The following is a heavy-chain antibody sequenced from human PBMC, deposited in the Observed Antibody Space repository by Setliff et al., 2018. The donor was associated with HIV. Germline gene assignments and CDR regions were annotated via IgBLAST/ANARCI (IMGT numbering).Heavy chain of an antibody. Sequence: GASVKVSCKASGGTFTSYAIHWVRQAPGQGLEWMGGIIPIVGVTNYAQKFQVRVTITADKSTNTAYMDLHSPTSEDTAVYYCARNSDTAGYFLYWGQGTPVTVSS. CDR3: ARNSDTAGYFLY. V-gene: IGHV1-69*10. J-gene: IGHJ1*01. D-gene: IGHD6-13*01. CDR2: IIPIVGVT. CDR1: GGTFTSYA.